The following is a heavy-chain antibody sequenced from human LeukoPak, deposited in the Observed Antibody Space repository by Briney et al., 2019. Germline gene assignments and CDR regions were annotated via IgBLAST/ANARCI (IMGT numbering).Heavy chain of an antibody. J-gene: IGHJ3*02. V-gene: IGHV4-61*02. CDR3: ARVRSERITIFGVVIIEDAFDI. Sequence: PSETLSLTCTVSGGSISSGSYYWGWIRQPAGKGLEWIGRIYTSGSTNYNPSLKSRVTISVDTSKNQFSLKLSSVTAADTAVYYCARVRSERITIFGVVIIEDAFDIWGQGTMVTVSS. CDR2: IYTSGST. D-gene: IGHD3-3*01. CDR1: GGSISSGSYY.